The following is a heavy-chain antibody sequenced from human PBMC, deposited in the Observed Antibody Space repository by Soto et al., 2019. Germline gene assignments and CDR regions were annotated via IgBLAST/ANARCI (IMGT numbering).Heavy chain of an antibody. D-gene: IGHD3-22*01. J-gene: IGHJ4*02. CDR1: GYTFTSYG. Sequence: VASVKVSCKASGYTFTSYGISWVRQAPGQGLEWMGWISAYNGNTNYAQKLQGRVTMTTDTSTSTAYMELRSLRSDDTAVYYCARDSTILFSSGYPNFDYWGQGTLVTVSS. V-gene: IGHV1-18*01. CDR2: ISAYNGNT. CDR3: ARDSTILFSSGYPNFDY.